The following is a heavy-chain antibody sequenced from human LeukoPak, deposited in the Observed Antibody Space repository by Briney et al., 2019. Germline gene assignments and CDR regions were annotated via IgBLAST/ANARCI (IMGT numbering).Heavy chain of an antibody. CDR3: ARGFRGPNFDY. J-gene: IGHJ4*02. D-gene: IGHD3-10*01. CDR1: GYSIGSAFY. CDR2: IYHSGST. V-gene: IGHV4-38-2*02. Sequence: SEPLSLICSVSGYSIGSAFYWGWIRQPPGKGLEWIGTIYHSGSTNYNPSLKSRVTMSLDTSKNQFSLKLNSVTAADTAVYYCARGFRGPNFDYWGQGTLVTVSS.